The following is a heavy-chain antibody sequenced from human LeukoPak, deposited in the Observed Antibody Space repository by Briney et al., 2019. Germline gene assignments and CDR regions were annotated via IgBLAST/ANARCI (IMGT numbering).Heavy chain of an antibody. CDR3: ARGATILRNYYYYYMDV. CDR2: IIPIFGTA. V-gene: IGHV1-69*13. Sequence: SVKVSCKASGGTFSSYAISWVRQAPGQGLEWMGGIIPIFGTANYAQKFQGRVTITADESTSTAYMELSSLRSEDTAVYYCARGATILRNYYYYYMDVWGKGTTVTISS. J-gene: IGHJ6*03. CDR1: GGTFSSYA. D-gene: IGHD5-12*01.